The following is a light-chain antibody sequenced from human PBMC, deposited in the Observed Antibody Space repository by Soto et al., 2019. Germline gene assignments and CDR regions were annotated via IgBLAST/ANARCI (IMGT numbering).Light chain of an antibody. V-gene: IGKV1-39*01. Sequence: DIQMTQSPSSLSASVGDRVTITCRASQTIGTFLNWYQHTSGKAPKLLIYGASNLQTGVPSRFSGSGSGTHFTLTINGLQPEDFATYYCQQSHSSRLSFGGGTKVEIK. CDR1: QTIGTF. CDR3: QQSHSSRLS. J-gene: IGKJ4*01. CDR2: GAS.